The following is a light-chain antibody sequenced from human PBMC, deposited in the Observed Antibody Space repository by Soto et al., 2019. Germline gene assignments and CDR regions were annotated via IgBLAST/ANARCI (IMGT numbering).Light chain of an antibody. V-gene: IGLV2-14*01. CDR2: EVT. J-gene: IGLJ1*01. Sequence: QSALAQPASVSGSPGQSVTISCTGTFSDIGGYDSVSWYQQHSGKAPKLIIYEVTDRPSGVSNRFSGSKSGNTASLTISGLQAEDEADYNCSSFARNNSFFVVGTGTKLTVL. CDR3: SSFARNNSFFV. CDR1: FSDIGGYDS.